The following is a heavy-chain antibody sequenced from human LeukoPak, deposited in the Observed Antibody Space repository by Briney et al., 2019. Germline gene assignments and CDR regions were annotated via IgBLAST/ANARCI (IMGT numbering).Heavy chain of an antibody. V-gene: IGHV3-7*01. J-gene: IGHJ4*02. CDR1: GFSFSVYW. CDR2: IKPDGSEK. CDR3: VGHWSLDS. Sequence: PGGSLRLSCAASGFSFSVYWMSWVRQAPGRGLEWVANIKPDGSEKNYGDSVKGRFTISRDNAKNSLFLEMNSLTAEDTAVYYCVGHWSLDSWGQGTLVTVSS. D-gene: IGHD3-3*01.